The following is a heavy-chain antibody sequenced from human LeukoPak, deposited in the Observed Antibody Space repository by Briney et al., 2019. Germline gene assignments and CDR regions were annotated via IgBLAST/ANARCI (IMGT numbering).Heavy chain of an antibody. CDR1: GFTFSSYA. V-gene: IGHV3-30*04. CDR2: ISYDGSNK. Sequence: GGSLRLSCAASGFTFSSYAMHWVRQAPGKGLEWVAVISYDGSNKYYADSVKGRFTISRDNSMNTLYLQMNSLRAEDTAVYYCARSLYYYDSGPVDYWGQGTLVTVSS. D-gene: IGHD3-22*01. CDR3: ARSLYYYDSGPVDY. J-gene: IGHJ4*02.